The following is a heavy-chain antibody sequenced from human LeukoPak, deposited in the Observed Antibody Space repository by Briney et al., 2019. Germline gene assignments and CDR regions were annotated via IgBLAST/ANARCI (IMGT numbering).Heavy chain of an antibody. J-gene: IGHJ6*03. V-gene: IGHV5-51*01. D-gene: IGHD5-18*01. CDR3: ARQIQLWPQPNYYMDV. CDR2: IYPGDSDT. CDR1: GYSFTSYW. Sequence: GESLKISCKGSGYSFTSYWIGWVRQMPGKGLEWMGIIYPGDSDTRYSPSFQGQVTISADKSISTAYLQWSSLKASDTAMYYCARQIQLWPQPNYYMDVWGKGTTVTVSS.